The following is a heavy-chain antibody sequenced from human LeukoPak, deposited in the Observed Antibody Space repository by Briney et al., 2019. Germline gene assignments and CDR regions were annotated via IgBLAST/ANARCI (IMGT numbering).Heavy chain of an antibody. V-gene: IGHV3-66*01. CDR2: ICSVGST. CDR1: GFTVSSSY. Sequence: GGSLRLSCTASGFTVSSSYMNWVRQAPAGGLEWVSVICSVGSTYNEDSVKGRFTISSDNSKNTLFLQMNSLRADDTAVYYCAKSPTFQDSFDYWGRGTLVTVSS. CDR3: AKSPTFQDSFDY. D-gene: IGHD3-3*02. J-gene: IGHJ4*02.